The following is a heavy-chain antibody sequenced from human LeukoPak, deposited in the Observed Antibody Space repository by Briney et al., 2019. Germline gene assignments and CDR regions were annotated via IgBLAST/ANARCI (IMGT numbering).Heavy chain of an antibody. V-gene: IGHV3-64*01. CDR3: ARRNYYLSSGYFSGDAFDI. J-gene: IGHJ3*02. D-gene: IGHD3-22*01. Sequence: PGGSLRLSCAASGFTFSSYAMHWVRQAPGKGLEFVSAISSNGGSTYYAKSVKGRFTVSRDNSKNTLSLQMGSLRAEDMAVYYCARRNYYLSSGYFSGDAFDIWGQGTMVTVSS. CDR1: GFTFSSYA. CDR2: ISSNGGST.